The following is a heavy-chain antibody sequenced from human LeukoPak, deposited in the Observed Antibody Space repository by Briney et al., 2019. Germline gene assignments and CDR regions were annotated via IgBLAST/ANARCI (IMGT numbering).Heavy chain of an antibody. CDR2: INPNSGGT. CDR1: GYTFTGYY. V-gene: IGHV1-2*02. J-gene: IGHJ3*02. Sequence: ASVEVSCKASGYTFTGYYMHWVRQAPGQGLECMGWINPNSGGTNYAQNFQGRVTITADQSTSTAYMELSSLRSEDTALYYCARPKEDHYESVTYYTPYEALDIWGQGTMVTVSS. D-gene: IGHD3-3*01. CDR3: ARPKEDHYESVTYYTPYEALDI.